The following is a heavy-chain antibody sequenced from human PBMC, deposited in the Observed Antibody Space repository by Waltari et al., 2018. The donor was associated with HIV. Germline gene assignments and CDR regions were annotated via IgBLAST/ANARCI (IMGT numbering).Heavy chain of an antibody. V-gene: IGHV3-48*01. D-gene: IGHD6-6*01. CDR1: GFTFSSYS. CDR2: LSSISSTI. J-gene: IGHJ4*02. Sequence: EVQLVESGGGLVQPGGSLRLSCAASGFTFSSYSRNWVRQAPGKGLEWGSYLSSISSTIYYADSVNGRFTISRDNAKNSLYLQMNSLRAEDTAVYYCARARTAARPFLSWGQVTLVTVSS. CDR3: ARARTAARPFLS.